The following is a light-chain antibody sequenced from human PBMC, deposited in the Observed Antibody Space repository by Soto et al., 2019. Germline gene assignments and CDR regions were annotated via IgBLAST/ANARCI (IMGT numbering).Light chain of an antibody. CDR2: EVS. CDR1: SSDVGGYNY. J-gene: IGLJ2*01. CDR3: SSYAGSNNFVV. Sequence: QSVLTQPPSASGSPGQSVTISCTGTSSDVGGYNYVSWYQQHPGKAPKLMIYEVSKRPSGVPARFSGSKSGNTASLTVSGLQAEDEADYYCSSYAGSNNFVVFGGGTKLTVL. V-gene: IGLV2-8*01.